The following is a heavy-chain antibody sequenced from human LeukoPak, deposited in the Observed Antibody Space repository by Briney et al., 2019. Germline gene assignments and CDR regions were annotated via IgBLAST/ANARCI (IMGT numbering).Heavy chain of an antibody. Sequence: ASVKVSCKVSGYTLTELSMHWVRQAPGKGLEWMGGFDPEDGETIYAQKFQGRVTITADESTSTAYMELSSLRSEDTAVYYCARDRSGSYYDAFDIWGQGTMVTVSS. CDR3: ARDRSGSYYDAFDI. CDR1: GYTLTELS. D-gene: IGHD1-26*01. J-gene: IGHJ3*02. CDR2: FDPEDGET. V-gene: IGHV1-24*01.